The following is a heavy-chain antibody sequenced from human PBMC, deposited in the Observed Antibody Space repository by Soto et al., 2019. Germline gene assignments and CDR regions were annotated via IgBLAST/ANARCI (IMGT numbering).Heavy chain of an antibody. CDR2: IKQDGSEK. V-gene: IGHV3-7*03. CDR1: GFTFSSYW. CDR3: ARDSWPPVIRYFDL. J-gene: IGHJ2*01. Sequence: PGGSLRLSCAASGFTFSSYWMSWVRQAPGKGLEWVANIKQDGSEKYYVDSVKGRFTISRDNAKNSLYLQMNSLRAEDTAVYYCARDSWPPVIRYFDLWGRGTLVTVSS.